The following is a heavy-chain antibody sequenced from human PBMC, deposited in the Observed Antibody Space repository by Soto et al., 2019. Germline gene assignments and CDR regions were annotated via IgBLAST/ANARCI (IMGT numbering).Heavy chain of an antibody. V-gene: IGHV4-39*01. D-gene: IGHD1-26*01. CDR2: IYYSGIP. Sequence: PSETLSLTCTVSGGSISSSSYSWGWIRQPPGKGLEWLGNIYYSGIPYYNLSLKSRVTISVDTSKNQFSLKLSSVTAADTAVYYCARLDSGSYWYGGQGTLVTVSS. CDR3: ARLDSGSYWY. CDR1: GGSISSSSYS. J-gene: IGHJ4*02.